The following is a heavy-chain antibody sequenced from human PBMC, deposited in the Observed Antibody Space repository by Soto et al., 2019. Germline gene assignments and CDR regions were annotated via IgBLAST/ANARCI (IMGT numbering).Heavy chain of an antibody. CDR1: VGSISSSSYY. Sequence: SETLSLTCTFSVGSISSSSYYWGWIRQPPGKGLEWIGSIYYSGSTYYNPSLKSRVTISVDTSKNQFSLKLSSVTAADTAVYYCARQGRNAFDIWGQGTMVTVSS. J-gene: IGHJ3*02. CDR2: IYYSGST. V-gene: IGHV4-39*01. CDR3: ARQGRNAFDI.